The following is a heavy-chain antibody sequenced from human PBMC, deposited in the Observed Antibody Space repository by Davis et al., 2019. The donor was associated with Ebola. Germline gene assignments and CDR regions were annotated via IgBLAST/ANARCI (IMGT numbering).Heavy chain of an antibody. CDR1: GYDFTSYW. Sequence: GESLKISCKGSGYDFTSYWIAWVRLMPGKGLEWMGIIFPRESDTRYSPSFQGQVTISADKSTSTAYLQWGSLKASDNAVYYCARMGKSYYDSLWDYWGQGTLVTVSS. CDR3: ARMGKSYYDSLWDY. V-gene: IGHV5-51*01. J-gene: IGHJ4*02. D-gene: IGHD3-10*01. CDR2: IFPRESDT.